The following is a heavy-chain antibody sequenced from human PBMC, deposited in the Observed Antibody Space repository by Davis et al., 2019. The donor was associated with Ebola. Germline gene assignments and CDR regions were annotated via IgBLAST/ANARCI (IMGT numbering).Heavy chain of an antibody. J-gene: IGHJ6*02. CDR3: ARDSTIFGANYYYYYGMDV. D-gene: IGHD3-3*01. V-gene: IGHV3-48*03. CDR2: ISSSGSTI. CDR1: GFTFSSYA. Sequence: PGGSLRLSCAASGFTFSSYAMSWVRQAPGKGLEWVSYISSSGSTIYYADSVKGRFTISRDNAKNSLYLQMNSLRAEDTAVYYCARDSTIFGANYYYYYGMDVWGQGTTVTVSS.